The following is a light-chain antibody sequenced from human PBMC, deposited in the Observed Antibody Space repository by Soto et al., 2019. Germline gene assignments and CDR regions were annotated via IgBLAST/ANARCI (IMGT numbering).Light chain of an antibody. CDR2: DVS. J-gene: IGLJ1*01. CDR3: SSYTSSSTLV. Sequence: QSALTHPASVSGSPGHSITISCTGTSSDVGGYNYVSWYQQHPGKAPKLMIYDVSNRPSGVSNRFSGSKSGNTASLTISGLQGEDEADYYCSSYTSSSTLVFGTGTKVTV. CDR1: SSDVGGYNY. V-gene: IGLV2-14*01.